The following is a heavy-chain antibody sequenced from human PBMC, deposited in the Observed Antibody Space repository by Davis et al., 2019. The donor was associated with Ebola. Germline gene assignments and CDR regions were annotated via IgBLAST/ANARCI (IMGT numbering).Heavy chain of an antibody. V-gene: IGHV3-33*06. CDR2: IWYDGSNK. CDR1: GFTFSNYG. J-gene: IGHJ4*02. CDR3: AKSQNGYYSPFDY. Sequence: PGGSLRLSCAASGFTFSNYGMHWVRQAPGKGLEWVAVIWYDGSNKKHADSVKGRFAISRDNSKNTLYLQMNSLRAEDTAAYYCAKSQNGYYSPFDYWGQGTLVTVSS. D-gene: IGHD3-22*01.